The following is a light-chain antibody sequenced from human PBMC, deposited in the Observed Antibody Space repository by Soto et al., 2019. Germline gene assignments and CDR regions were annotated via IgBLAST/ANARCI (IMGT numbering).Light chain of an antibody. J-gene: IGKJ1*01. Sequence: DVVMTQSPLSLPVTLGQPASISCRSSQGLIYGDGHTYLNRFQLRPGQSPRRLVYKVSNRDSGVPDRFSGSGSGTDFTLKISRVEAEDVGLYYCMQATHWPPTFGQGTKVEIK. CDR1: QGLIYGDGHTY. V-gene: IGKV2-30*01. CDR2: KVS. CDR3: MQATHWPPT.